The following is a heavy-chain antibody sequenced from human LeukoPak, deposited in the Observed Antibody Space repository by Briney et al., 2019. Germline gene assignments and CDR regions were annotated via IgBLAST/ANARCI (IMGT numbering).Heavy chain of an antibody. CDR1: GFTFSSYA. CDR3: ARYPNCDY. J-gene: IGHJ4*02. D-gene: IGHD1-14*01. CDR2: ISDSGGGT. Sequence: GGSLRLSCAASGFTFSSYAMSWVRQAPGKGLEWVSAISDSGGGTYYADSVKGRFTISRDNSKNTVYLQMNSLRAEDTAVYYCARYPNCDYLGQGTLVTVSS. V-gene: IGHV3-23*01.